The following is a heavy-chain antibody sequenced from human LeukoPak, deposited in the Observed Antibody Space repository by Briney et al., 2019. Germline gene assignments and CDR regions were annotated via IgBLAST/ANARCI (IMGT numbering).Heavy chain of an antibody. V-gene: IGHV3-23*01. J-gene: IGHJ3*02. CDR3: ARDPYCGGDCYPDAFDI. D-gene: IGHD2-21*02. CDR2: ISGSGGST. Sequence: PGGSLRLSCAASGFTFSSYAMSRVRQAPGKGLEWVSAISGSGGSTYYADSVKGRFTISRDNAKNSLYLQMNSLRAEDTAVYYCARDPYCGGDCYPDAFDIWGQGTMVTVSS. CDR1: GFTFSSYA.